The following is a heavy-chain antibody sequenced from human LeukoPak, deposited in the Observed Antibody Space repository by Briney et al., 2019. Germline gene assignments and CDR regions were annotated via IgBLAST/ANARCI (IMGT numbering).Heavy chain of an antibody. D-gene: IGHD3-10*01. CDR1: GGSFSGYY. J-gene: IGHJ5*02. CDR2: INHSGST. Sequence: KASETLSLTCAVYGGSFSGYYWSWIRQPPGKGLEWIGEINHSGSTNYNPSLKSRVTISVDTSKNQFSLKLSSVTAADTAVYYCARVTITMVRGVIRPNWFYPWGQGTLVTVSS. V-gene: IGHV4-34*09. CDR3: ARVTITMVRGVIRPNWFYP.